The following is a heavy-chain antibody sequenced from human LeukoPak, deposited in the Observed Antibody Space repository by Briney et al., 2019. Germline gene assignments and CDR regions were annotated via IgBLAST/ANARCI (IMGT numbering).Heavy chain of an antibody. Sequence: SATLSLACTVSGYSISSGYYWDWMRQPPGKGLEWIGSIYHSGSTYYNPSLKSRVTVSVDTSKNQFSLNLSSVTAADTAVYYCARAYSGSSVHIDYWGQGTLVTVSS. J-gene: IGHJ4*02. CDR2: IYHSGST. CDR3: ARAYSGSSVHIDY. D-gene: IGHD4-23*01. V-gene: IGHV4-38-2*02. CDR1: GYSISSGYY.